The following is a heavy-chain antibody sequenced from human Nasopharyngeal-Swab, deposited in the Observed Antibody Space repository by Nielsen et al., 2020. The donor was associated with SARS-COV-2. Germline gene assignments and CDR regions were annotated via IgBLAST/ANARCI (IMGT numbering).Heavy chain of an antibody. Sequence: WIRQPPGKGLEWIGSIYYSGSTYYNPSLKSRVTISLDTSKNQFFLKLSSVTAADTAVYYCARWKGIAAAWDYWGQGTLVTVSS. D-gene: IGHD6-13*01. CDR3: ARWKGIAAAWDY. J-gene: IGHJ4*02. CDR2: IYYSGST. V-gene: IGHV4-39*01.